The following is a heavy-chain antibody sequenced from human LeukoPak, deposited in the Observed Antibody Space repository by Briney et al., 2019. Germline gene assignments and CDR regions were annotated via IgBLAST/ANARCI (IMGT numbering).Heavy chain of an antibody. D-gene: IGHD5-12*01. Sequence: SETLSLTCAVYGGSFSSNYWSWIRQPAGKGLEWIGRIHATGNTRSNPSLKSRITMSIDTSKNQFSLELSSVTAADTAVYFCATGLPGDYDYNCFDSWGQGTLVTVSS. CDR3: ATGLPGDYDYNCFDS. CDR1: GGSFSSNY. CDR2: IHATGNT. V-gene: IGHV4-59*10. J-gene: IGHJ4*02.